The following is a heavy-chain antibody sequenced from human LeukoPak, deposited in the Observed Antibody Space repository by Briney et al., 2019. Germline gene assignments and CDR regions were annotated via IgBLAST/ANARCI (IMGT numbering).Heavy chain of an antibody. J-gene: IGHJ4*02. CDR2: ISSSSSYT. Sequence: GGSLRLSCAASGFTFSDYYMSWIRQAPGKGLEWVSYISSSSSYTNYADSVKGRFTISRDNAKNSLYLQMNSLRAADTAVYYCASSPHSCSGGSCYSYWGQGTLVTVSS. CDR1: GFTFSDYY. CDR3: ASSPHSCSGGSCYSY. D-gene: IGHD2-15*01. V-gene: IGHV3-11*06.